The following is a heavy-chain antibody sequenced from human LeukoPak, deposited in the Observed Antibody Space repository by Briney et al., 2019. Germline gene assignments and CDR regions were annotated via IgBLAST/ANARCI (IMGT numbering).Heavy chain of an antibody. CDR2: IRSKAYGGTT. Sequence: GVLRLSCAASGFTFSSYGMHWVRQAPGKGLEWVGFIRSKAYGGTTEYAASVKGRFTISRDDSKSIAYLQMNGLKTEDTAVYYCTRDLDIVVVPAAFDYWGQGTLVTVSS. D-gene: IGHD2-2*01. CDR3: TRDLDIVVVPAAFDY. J-gene: IGHJ4*02. V-gene: IGHV3-49*04. CDR1: GFTFSSYG.